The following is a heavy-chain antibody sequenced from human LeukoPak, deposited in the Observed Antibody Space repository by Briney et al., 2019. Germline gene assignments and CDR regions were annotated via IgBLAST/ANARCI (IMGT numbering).Heavy chain of an antibody. V-gene: IGHV1-18*01. D-gene: IGHD6-13*01. CDR3: ARDRQLVRPGLLYYFDY. Sequence: GASVKVSCKASGYTFTSYGISWVRQAPGQGLEWMGWISGYNGNTNYAQKLQGRVTMTTDTSTSTAYMELRSLRSDDTAVYYCARDRQLVRPGLLYYFDYWGQGTLVTVSS. CDR1: GYTFTSYG. J-gene: IGHJ4*02. CDR2: ISGYNGNT.